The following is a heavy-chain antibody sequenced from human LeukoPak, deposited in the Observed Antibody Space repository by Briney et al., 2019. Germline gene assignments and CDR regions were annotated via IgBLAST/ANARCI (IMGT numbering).Heavy chain of an antibody. CDR2: ISYDGSNK. CDR1: GFTFSSYA. V-gene: IGHV3-30-3*01. Sequence: GGSLRPSCAASGFTFSSYAMHWVRQAPGKGLEWVAVISYDGSNKYYADSVKGRFTISRDNSKNTLYLQMNSLRAEDTAVYYCAREGPNWFDPWGQGTLVTVSS. CDR3: AREGPNWFDP. J-gene: IGHJ5*02.